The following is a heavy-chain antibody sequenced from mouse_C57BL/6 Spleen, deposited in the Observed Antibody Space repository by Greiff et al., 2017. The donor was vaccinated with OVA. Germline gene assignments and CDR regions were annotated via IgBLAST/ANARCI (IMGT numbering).Heavy chain of an antibody. CDR2: ISDGGSYT. D-gene: IGHD4-1*01. CDR3: ARDQTGWYFDV. Sequence: EVKLMESGGGLVKPGGSLKLSCAASGFTFSSYAMSWVRQTPEKRLEWVATISDGGSYTYYPDNVKGRFTISRDNAKNNLYLQMSHLKSEDTAMYYCARDQTGWYFDVWGTGTTVTVSS. J-gene: IGHJ1*03. V-gene: IGHV5-4*01. CDR1: GFTFSSYA.